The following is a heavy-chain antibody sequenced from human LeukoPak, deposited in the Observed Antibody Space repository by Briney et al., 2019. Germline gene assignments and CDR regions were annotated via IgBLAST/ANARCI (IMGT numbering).Heavy chain of an antibody. CDR1: GGSFSGYY. D-gene: IGHD6-13*01. V-gene: IGHV4-34*01. J-gene: IGHJ6*03. CDR2: INHSGST. Sequence: NPSETLSLTCAVYGGSFSGYYWSWLRQPPGKGLEWIGEINHSGSTNYNPSLKSRVTISVDTSKNQFSLKLSSVTAADTAVYYCARDHSSSWPFNYYYYYYYMDVWGKGTTVTVSS. CDR3: ARDHSSSWPFNYYYYYYYMDV.